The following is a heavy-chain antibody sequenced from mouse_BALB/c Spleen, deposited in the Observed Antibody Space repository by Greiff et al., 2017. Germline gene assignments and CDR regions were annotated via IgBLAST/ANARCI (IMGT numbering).Heavy chain of an antibody. V-gene: IGHV1S34*01. CDR3: ASEDGNLAMDY. J-gene: IGHJ4*01. Sequence: LVKTGASVKISCKASGYSFTGYYMHWVKQSHGKSLEWIGYISCYNGATSYNQKFKGKATFTVDTSSSTAYMQFNSLTSEDSAVYYCASEDGNLAMDYWGQGTSVTVSS. D-gene: IGHD2-3*01. CDR2: ISCYNGAT. CDR1: GYSFTGYY.